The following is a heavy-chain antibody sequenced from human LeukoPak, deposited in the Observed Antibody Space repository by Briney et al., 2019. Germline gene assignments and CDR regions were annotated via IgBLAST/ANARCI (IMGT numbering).Heavy chain of an antibody. Sequence: GGSLRLYCAASGFTFSSYAMSWVRQAPGKELERVSAISGSGGSTYYADSVKGRFTISRDNSKNTLYLQMNSLRAEDTAVYYCAKDLPDTSEHGNFWSGYIDYWGQGTLVTVSS. CDR3: AKDLPDTSEHGNFWSGYIDY. J-gene: IGHJ4*02. V-gene: IGHV3-23*01. D-gene: IGHD3-3*01. CDR2: ISGSGGST. CDR1: GFTFSSYA.